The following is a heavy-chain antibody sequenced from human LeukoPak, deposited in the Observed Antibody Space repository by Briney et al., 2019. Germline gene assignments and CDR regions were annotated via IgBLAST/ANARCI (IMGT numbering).Heavy chain of an antibody. J-gene: IGHJ4*02. Sequence: ASVKVSCKASGYTFPGYYMHWLRQAPGQGLEWMGWINPNSGGTNYAQKFQGRVTMTRDTSISTAYMELSRLRSDDTAVYYCAREHSSSSGKVFDYWGQGTLVTVSS. CDR1: GYTFPGYY. V-gene: IGHV1-2*02. CDR2: INPNSGGT. D-gene: IGHD6-6*01. CDR3: AREHSSSSGKVFDY.